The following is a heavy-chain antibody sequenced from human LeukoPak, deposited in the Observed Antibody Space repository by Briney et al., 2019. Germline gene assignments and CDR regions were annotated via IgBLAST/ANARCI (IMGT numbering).Heavy chain of an antibody. J-gene: IGHJ3*02. D-gene: IGHD4-17*01. CDR2: IWNSGNT. CDR1: GGSISSYY. Sequence: SETLSLICTVSGGSISSYYWSWIRQPPERGLEWIGYIWNSGNTIYNPSLKSRVTISVDTSKNQFSLKLSSVTAADTAVYYCARSPMTTVTTRPFDIWGQGTMVTVSS. V-gene: IGHV4-59*01. CDR3: ARSPMTTVTTRPFDI.